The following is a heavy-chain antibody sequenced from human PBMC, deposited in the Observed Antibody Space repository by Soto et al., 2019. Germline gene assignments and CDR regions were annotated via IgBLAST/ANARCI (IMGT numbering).Heavy chain of an antibody. V-gene: IGHV3-30*03. CDR1: GVTFSLCD. D-gene: IGHD7-27*01. CDR2: ISSDGRSI. CDR3: AIRQLGMGEGVSAFDI. Sequence: QVQLVESGGGVVQPGRSLRLSCAASGVTFSLCDMNWVRLAPGKGLEWVAVISSDGRSIYYADSVKGRFTISRDNSQNSLFLQMNSLRAEDTAVYYCAIRQLGMGEGVSAFDIWGQGTIVTVSS. J-gene: IGHJ3*02.